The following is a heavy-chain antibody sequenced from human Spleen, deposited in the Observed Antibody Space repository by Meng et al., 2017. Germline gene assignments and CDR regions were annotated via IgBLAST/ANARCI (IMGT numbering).Heavy chain of an antibody. Sequence: VQLERAGPDLVNPPSTLSPPCPFLGGSYSSYYWSWRRQPAGKGLEWIGRIYTSGSTNYNPSLKSRVTMSVDTSKNQFSLKLSSVTAADTAVYYCAREVVGGYSYGLYGHLDYWGQGTLVTVSS. V-gene: IGHV4-4*07. CDR1: GGSYSSYY. CDR3: AREVVGGYSYGLYGHLDY. CDR2: IYTSGST. D-gene: IGHD5-18*01. J-gene: IGHJ4*02.